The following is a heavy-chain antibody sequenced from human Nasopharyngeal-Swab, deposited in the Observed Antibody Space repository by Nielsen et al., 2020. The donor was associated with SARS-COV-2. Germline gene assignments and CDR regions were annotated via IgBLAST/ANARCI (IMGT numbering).Heavy chain of an antibody. D-gene: IGHD5-12*01. V-gene: IGHV4-39*01. CDR3: ARTLTYLHQTYSGYDNDNWFDP. CDR2: IYYSGST. J-gene: IGHJ5*02. Sequence: RQPPGKRLEWIGSIYYSGSTYYNPSLKSRVTISVDTSKNQFSLKLSSVTAADTAVYYCARTLTYLHQTYSGYDNDNWFDPWGQGTLVTVSS.